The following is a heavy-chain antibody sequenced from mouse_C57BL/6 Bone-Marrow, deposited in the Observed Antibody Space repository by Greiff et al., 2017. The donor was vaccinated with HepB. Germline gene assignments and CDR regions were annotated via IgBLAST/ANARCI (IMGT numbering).Heavy chain of an antibody. J-gene: IGHJ2*01. CDR1: GYTFTSYG. CDR3: ARDYYSKGVDY. D-gene: IGHD2-5*01. Sequence: VKLVESGAELARPGASVKLSCKASGYTFTSYGISWVKQRTGQGLEWIGEIYPRSGNTYYNEKFKGKATLTADKSSSTAYMELRSLTSEDSAVYFCARDYYSKGVDYWGQGTTLTVSS. V-gene: IGHV1-81*01. CDR2: IYPRSGNT.